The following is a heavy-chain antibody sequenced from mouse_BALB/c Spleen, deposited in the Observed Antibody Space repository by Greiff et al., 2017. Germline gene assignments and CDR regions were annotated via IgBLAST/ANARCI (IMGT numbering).Heavy chain of an antibody. CDR3: ARSTMVTTYAMDY. V-gene: IGHV1-54*01. CDR1: GYAFTNYL. J-gene: IGHJ4*01. CDR2: INPGSGGT. Sequence: QVQLQQSGAELVRPWTSVKVSCKASGYAFTNYLIEWVKQRPGQGLEWIGVINPGSGGTNYNEKFKGKATLTADKSSSTAYMQLSSLTSDDSAVYFCARSTMVTTYAMDYWGQGTSVTVSS. D-gene: IGHD2-1*01.